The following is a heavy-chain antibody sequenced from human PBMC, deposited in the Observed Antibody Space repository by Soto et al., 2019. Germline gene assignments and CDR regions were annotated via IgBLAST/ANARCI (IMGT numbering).Heavy chain of an antibody. Sequence: QVQLVQSGAEVKKPGSSVKVCCKASGGTFSSYAISWVRQAPGQGLEWMGGIIPIFDTADYAQKFQGRVTITADESTSTAYMELSSLRSEDTAVYYCASHGITGTWVYYYGMDVWGQGTTVTVSS. J-gene: IGHJ6*02. V-gene: IGHV1-69*12. CDR3: ASHGITGTWVYYYGMDV. CDR2: IIPIFDTA. CDR1: GGTFSSYA. D-gene: IGHD1-7*01.